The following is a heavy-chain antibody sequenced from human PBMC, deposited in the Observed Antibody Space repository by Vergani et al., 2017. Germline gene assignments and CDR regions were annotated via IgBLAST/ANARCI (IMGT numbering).Heavy chain of an antibody. Sequence: QVQLMESGGGVVQPGGSLRLSCTTSGFTFSSAWMSWVRQAPGKGLEWVAMISYDGDRRDYGDFAKGRFTISRDSSKTVYLQMNSLRVEDTAMYFCAKDLSYNTAWPNFDSRGQGTLVTVSS. J-gene: IGHJ4*02. CDR3: AKDLSYNTAWPNFDS. D-gene: IGHD5-24*01. CDR1: GFTFSSAW. V-gene: IGHV3-30*18. CDR2: ISYDGDRR.